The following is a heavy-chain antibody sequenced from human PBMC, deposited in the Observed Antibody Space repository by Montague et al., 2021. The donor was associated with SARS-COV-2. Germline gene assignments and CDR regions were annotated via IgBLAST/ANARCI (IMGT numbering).Heavy chain of an antibody. J-gene: IGHJ6*02. Sequence: SETLSLTCTISGGSISRYYWSWIRQPPGKGLEWIGYIYYSGSTKSNPSLKSRVNISVDTSKNQFSVKLRSVTAADTAVYYCARNMITFGGGIIAIDVWGQGTTVTLSS. CDR3: ARNMITFGGGIIAIDV. CDR2: IYYSGST. D-gene: IGHD3-16*01. V-gene: IGHV4-59*01. CDR1: GGSISRYY.